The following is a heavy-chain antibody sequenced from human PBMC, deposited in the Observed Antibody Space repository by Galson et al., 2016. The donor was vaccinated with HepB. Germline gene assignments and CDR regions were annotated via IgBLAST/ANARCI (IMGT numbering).Heavy chain of an antibody. CDR2: IRSKAYGGTT. Sequence: SLRLSCAASGFTFGDYAMSWFRQAPGKGLEWVGFIRSKAYGGTTEYAASVKGRFTISRDDSKSIAYLQMNSLKTEDTAVYYCTRSRPPLNDYGDLPDYGFDIWGQGTMVTVSS. J-gene: IGHJ3*02. CDR3: TRSRPPLNDYGDLPDYGFDI. D-gene: IGHD4-17*01. CDR1: GFTFGDYA. V-gene: IGHV3-49*03.